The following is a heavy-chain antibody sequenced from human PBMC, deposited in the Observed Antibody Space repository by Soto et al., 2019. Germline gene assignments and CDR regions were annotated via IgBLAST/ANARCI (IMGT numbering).Heavy chain of an antibody. Sequence: QVQLVQSGAEVMKPGSSVKVSCKASGDTFTNYVINWVRQAPGQGLEWMGGFIPIFDAANYAQNFRGRVTSTADESTSIAYMELSGLRSEDTAMYYCARKAESYGFDIWGQGTLVTVSS. CDR3: ARKAESYGFDI. CDR1: GDTFTNYV. CDR2: FIPIFDAA. V-gene: IGHV1-69*01. D-gene: IGHD2-8*01. J-gene: IGHJ3*02.